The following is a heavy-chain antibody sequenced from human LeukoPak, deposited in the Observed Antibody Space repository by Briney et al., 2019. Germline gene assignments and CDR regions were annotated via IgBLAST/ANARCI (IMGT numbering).Heavy chain of an antibody. Sequence: GGSLRLSCAASGFTFSDHYMSWIRQAPGKGLECVSYISSGGSTTYYTDSVKGRFTISRDNGKNALYLQMNSLRAEDTAVYYCARHPGDWGQGTMVTVSS. V-gene: IGHV3-11*01. CDR1: GFTFSDHY. CDR3: ARHPGD. D-gene: IGHD3-10*01. J-gene: IGHJ3*01. CDR2: ISSGGSTT.